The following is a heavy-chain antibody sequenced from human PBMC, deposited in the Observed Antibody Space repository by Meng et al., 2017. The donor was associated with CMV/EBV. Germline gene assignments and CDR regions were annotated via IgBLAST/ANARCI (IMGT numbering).Heavy chain of an antibody. CDR1: GYTFTGYY. CDR3: ARDRCGTCPSGWWFDP. Sequence: ASVKVSCKASGYTFTGYYMHWVRQAPGQGLEWMGWINPNSGGTNYAQKFQGRVTMTRDTSISTAYMELRSLISDDTAVYYCARDRCGTCPSGWWFDPWGQGTLVTVSS. CDR2: INPNSGGT. V-gene: IGHV1-2*02. J-gene: IGHJ5*02. D-gene: IGHD1-26*01.